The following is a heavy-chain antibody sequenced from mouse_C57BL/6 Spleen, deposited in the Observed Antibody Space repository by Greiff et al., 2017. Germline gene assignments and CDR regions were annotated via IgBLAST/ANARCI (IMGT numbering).Heavy chain of an antibody. V-gene: IGHV5-4*01. Sequence: EVKLVESGGGLVKPGGSLKLSCAASGFTFSSYAMSWVRQTPEKRLEWVATISDGGSYTYYPANVKGRFTISRDNAKNNLYLQMSHLKSEDTAMYYCARDGVYYGSSYEAWFAYWGQGTLVTVSA. CDR2: ISDGGSYT. CDR3: ARDGVYYGSSYEAWFAY. CDR1: GFTFSSYA. J-gene: IGHJ3*01. D-gene: IGHD1-1*01.